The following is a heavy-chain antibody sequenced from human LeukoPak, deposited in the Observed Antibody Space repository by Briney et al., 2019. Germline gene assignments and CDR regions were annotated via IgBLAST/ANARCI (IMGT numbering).Heavy chain of an antibody. D-gene: IGHD1-1*01. V-gene: IGHV3-23*01. CDR3: VKHSGGVYGNSDS. CDR2: VGRSGVDT. CDR1: GFTFSSYA. J-gene: IGHJ4*02. Sequence: GGSLRLSCVASGFTFSSYAASWFRQAPGKGLEWVSTVGRSGVDTYYADSVRGRFTISKDSSKNTLQMNSLSAEDTAIYYCVKHSGGVYGNSDSWGRGILVTVSS.